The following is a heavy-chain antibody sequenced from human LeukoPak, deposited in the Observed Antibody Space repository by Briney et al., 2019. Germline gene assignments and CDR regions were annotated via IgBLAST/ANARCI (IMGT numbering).Heavy chain of an antibody. J-gene: IGHJ6*04. V-gene: IGHV4-30-2*01. CDR3: ARDSRRNTVLDV. D-gene: IGHD4-17*01. CDR2: IYHSGST. Sequence: SETLSLTCTVSGGSISSGGYYWSWIRQPPGKGLEWIGYIYHSGSTYYNPSLKSRATISVDRSKNQFSLKLSSVTAADTAVYYCARDSRRNTVLDVWGKGTTVTVSS. CDR1: GGSISSGGYY.